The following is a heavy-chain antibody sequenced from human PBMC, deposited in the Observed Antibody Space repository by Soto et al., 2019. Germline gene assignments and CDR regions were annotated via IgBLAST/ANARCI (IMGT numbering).Heavy chain of an antibody. D-gene: IGHD3-22*01. CDR3: AKGEYYYDGSAYYPFDY. V-gene: IGHV3-30*18. J-gene: IGHJ4*02. CDR1: GFNFGSYG. Sequence: GGSQRLSSTASGFNFGSYGMHWVRQAPGKGLEWVAVISYDGSNKYYADSVKGRFTISRDNSKNTLHLQMNSLRAEDTAVYYCAKGEYYYDGSAYYPFDYWGQGRMVTVSS. CDR2: ISYDGSNK.